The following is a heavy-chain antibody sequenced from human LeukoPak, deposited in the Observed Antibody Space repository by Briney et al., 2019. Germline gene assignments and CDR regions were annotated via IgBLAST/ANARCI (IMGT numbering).Heavy chain of an antibody. CDR2: IIPIFGTA. CDR1: GGTFSSYA. V-gene: IGHV1-69*01. Sequence: WASVKVSCRASGGTFSSYAISWVRQAPGQGLEWMGGIIPIFGTANYAQKFQGRVTITADESTSTAYMELSSLRSEDTAVYYCARAVGNSEGYYMDVWGKGTTVTVSS. D-gene: IGHD4-23*01. J-gene: IGHJ6*03. CDR3: ARAVGNSEGYYMDV.